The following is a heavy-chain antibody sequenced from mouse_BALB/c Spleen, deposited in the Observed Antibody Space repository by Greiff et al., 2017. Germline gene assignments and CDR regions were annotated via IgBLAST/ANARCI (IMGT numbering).Heavy chain of an antibody. CDR2: INPYNGAT. D-gene: IGHD2-1*01. J-gene: IGHJ2*01. CDR1: GYSFTGYY. Sequence: EVQLQQSGPELVKPGASVKISCKASGYSFTGYYMHWVKQSHVKSLEWIGRINPYNGATSYNQNFKDKASLTVDKSSSTAYMELHSLTSEDSAVYYCARDDYGNLDYWGQGTTLTVSS. CDR3: ARDDYGNLDY. V-gene: IGHV1-31*01.